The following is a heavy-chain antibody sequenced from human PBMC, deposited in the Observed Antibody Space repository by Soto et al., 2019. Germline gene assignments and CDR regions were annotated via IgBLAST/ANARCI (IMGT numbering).Heavy chain of an antibody. CDR3: ARVRKRCSANNCYFDP. CDR2: VHISGHS. D-gene: IGHD1-1*01. J-gene: IGHJ5*01. V-gene: IGHV4-4*02. CDR1: VGSVRAPDW. Sequence: SETLSLTCTLSVGSVRAPDWWNWVRQSPDKGLEWIAEVHISGHSNYNPSLRSRVSVSIDSSKNQFYLNLNSVTAADKAIYYCARVRKRCSANNCYFDPWGQGIQVTVSS.